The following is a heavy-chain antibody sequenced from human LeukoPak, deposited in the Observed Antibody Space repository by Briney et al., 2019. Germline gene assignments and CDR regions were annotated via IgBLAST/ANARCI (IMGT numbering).Heavy chain of an antibody. Sequence: ASVKVSCKASGFTFTNSAMHWVRQARGQRLEWIGWIVVGSANTNYAQKFQERVTITRDMSTSTAYMELSSLRSEDTAVYYCARAVYSGSGRYMDVWGKGTTVTVSS. D-gene: IGHD3-10*01. J-gene: IGHJ6*04. CDR3: ARAVYSGSGRYMDV. CDR2: IVVGSANT. CDR1: GFTFTNSA. V-gene: IGHV1-58*02.